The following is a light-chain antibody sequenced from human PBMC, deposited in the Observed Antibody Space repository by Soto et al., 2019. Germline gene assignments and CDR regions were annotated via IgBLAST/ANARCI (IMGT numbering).Light chain of an antibody. Sequence: DIQLTQSPSFLSASVGDRVTITCRASQDISSYLAWYQQRPGKVPRFLTHSASTLQSGVPSRFSATGSGTTFTLTISSLQPEDIATYYCQQLNRLHRTCGQGTEVEV. J-gene: IGKJ1*01. V-gene: IGKV1-9*01. CDR3: QQLNRLHRT. CDR1: QDISSY. CDR2: SAS.